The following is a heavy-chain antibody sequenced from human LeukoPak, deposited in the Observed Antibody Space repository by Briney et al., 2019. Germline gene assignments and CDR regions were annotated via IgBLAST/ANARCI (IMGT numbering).Heavy chain of an antibody. CDR3: ASLWPVGGVDY. CDR2: INPNSGGT. V-gene: IGHV1-2*02. D-gene: IGHD6-19*01. CDR1: GYTFTGYY. Sequence: ASVKVSFQASGYTFTGYYMHWVRQAPGQGLEWVGWINPNSGGTNYAQRFQGRVTMTRDRSISTAYMELRRLRSDDTAVYYCASLWPVGGVDYWGQGTLVSV. J-gene: IGHJ4*02.